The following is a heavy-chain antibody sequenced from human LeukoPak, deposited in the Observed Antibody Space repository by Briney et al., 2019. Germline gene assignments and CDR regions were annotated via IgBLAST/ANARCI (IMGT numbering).Heavy chain of an antibody. V-gene: IGHV1-2*02. CDR3: ASGDLVDY. Sequence: ASVKVSCKASGGTFSSYAISWVRQAPGQGLEWMGWINPNSGGTNYAQKFQGRVTMTRDTSISTAYMELSRLRSDDTAVYYCASGDLVDYWGQGTLVTVSS. CDR1: GGTFSSYA. J-gene: IGHJ4*02. D-gene: IGHD4-17*01. CDR2: INPNSGGT.